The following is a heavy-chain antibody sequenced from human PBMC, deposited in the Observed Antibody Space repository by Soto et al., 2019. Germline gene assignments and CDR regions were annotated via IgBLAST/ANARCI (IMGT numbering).Heavy chain of an antibody. CDR2: ISGSST. CDR1: GFTFSIYA. Sequence: GGSLRLSCAASGFTFSIYAMSWVRQAPGKGLGWVSVISGSSTYYVDSVKGRFTISRDNSKNTLYLQMNSLRVEDTAIYYCAKDPTVGDGFDIWGQGTMVTVSS. CDR3: AKDPTVGDGFDI. J-gene: IGHJ3*02. V-gene: IGHV3-23*01. D-gene: IGHD1-26*01.